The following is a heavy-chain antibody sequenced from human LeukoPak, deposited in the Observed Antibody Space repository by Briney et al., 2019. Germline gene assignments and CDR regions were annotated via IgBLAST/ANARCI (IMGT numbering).Heavy chain of an antibody. V-gene: IGHV3-23*01. Sequence: GGSPRLSCAASVFTFSSYAMSWVRRAPGKGLEWVSGISASGGVTNYADSVKSRFTVSRDNSKNTLYLQMNSLRAEDTAVYYCAKDPRLPVSLWSQGTLVTVSS. D-gene: IGHD5/OR15-5a*01. CDR3: AKDPRLPVSL. CDR2: ISASGGVT. CDR1: VFTFSSYA. J-gene: IGHJ4*02.